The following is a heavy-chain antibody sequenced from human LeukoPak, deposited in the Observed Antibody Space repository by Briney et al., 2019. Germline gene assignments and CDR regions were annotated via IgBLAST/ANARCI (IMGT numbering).Heavy chain of an antibody. CDR1: GYTFTGYY. V-gene: IGHV1-2*02. Sequence: EASVKASCKASGYTFTGYYMHWVRQAPGQGLEWMGWINPNSGGTNYAQKFQGRVTMTRDTSISTAYMELSRLRSDDTAVYYCASLQSSYDSSGYYADDAFDIWGQGTMVTVSS. J-gene: IGHJ3*02. CDR2: INPNSGGT. CDR3: ASLQSSYDSSGYYADDAFDI. D-gene: IGHD3-22*01.